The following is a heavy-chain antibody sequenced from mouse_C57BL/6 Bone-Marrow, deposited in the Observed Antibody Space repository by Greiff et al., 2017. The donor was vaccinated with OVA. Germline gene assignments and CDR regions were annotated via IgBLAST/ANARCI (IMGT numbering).Heavy chain of an antibody. Sequence: FTSYGISWVKQRTGQGLEWIGEIYPRSGNTYYNEKFKGKATLTADKSSSTAYMELRSLTSEDSAVYFCARDYGSSSWFAYWGQGTLVTVSA. CDR1: FTSYG. CDR3: ARDYGSSSWFAY. D-gene: IGHD1-1*01. CDR2: IYPRSGNT. J-gene: IGHJ3*01. V-gene: IGHV1-81*01.